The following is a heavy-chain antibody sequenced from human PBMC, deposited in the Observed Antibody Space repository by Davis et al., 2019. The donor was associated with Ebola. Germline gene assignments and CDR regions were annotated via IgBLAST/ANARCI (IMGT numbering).Heavy chain of an antibody. CDR2: IIPILGIA. CDR3: ARAGQYTAMARYGMDV. CDR1: GGTFSSYT. Sequence: SVKVSCKASGGTFSSYTISWVRQAPGQGLEWMGRIIPILGIANYAQKFQGRVTITADKSTSTAYMELSSLRSEDTAVYYCARAGQYTAMARYGMDVWGQGTTVTVSS. V-gene: IGHV1-69*02. J-gene: IGHJ6*02. D-gene: IGHD5-18*01.